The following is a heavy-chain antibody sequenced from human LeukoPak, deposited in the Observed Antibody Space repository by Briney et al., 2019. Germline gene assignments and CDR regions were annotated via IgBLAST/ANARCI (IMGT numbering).Heavy chain of an antibody. CDR2: IYNSGST. D-gene: IGHD3-22*01. Sequence: PSETLSLTCTVSGDSFSYFYWSWIRQPPGKGLEWIGYIYNSGSTNYNPSLKSRVTISLDTSKNQFSLKLSSVTAADTAVYYCARDVYYYDSSGYHLFDYWGQGTLVTVSS. V-gene: IGHV4-59*01. J-gene: IGHJ4*02. CDR3: ARDVYYYDSSGYHLFDY. CDR1: GDSFSYFY.